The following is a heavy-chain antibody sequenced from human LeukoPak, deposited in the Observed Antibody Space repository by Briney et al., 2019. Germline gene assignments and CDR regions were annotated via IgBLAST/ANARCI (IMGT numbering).Heavy chain of an antibody. D-gene: IGHD5-24*01. CDR3: AKAAGMGDNYYNFYFDY. V-gene: IGHV3-33*06. J-gene: IGHJ4*02. Sequence: PGGSLRLSCAASGFTFSNYGMSWVRQAPGKGLEWVAVIWYDGSNKYYADSVKGRFTISRDNSKNTLYLQMNSLRAEDTAIYYCAKAAGMGDNYYNFYFDYWGQGTLVTVSS. CDR1: GFTFSNYG. CDR2: IWYDGSNK.